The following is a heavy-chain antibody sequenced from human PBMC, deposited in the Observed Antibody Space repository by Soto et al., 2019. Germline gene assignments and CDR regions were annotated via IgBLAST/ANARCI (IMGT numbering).Heavy chain of an antibody. CDR1: GFTFSSYW. J-gene: IGHJ4*02. CDR3: AREKRITIFGVVTRPRDVYFDY. Sequence: GGSLRLSCAASGFTFSSYWMSWVRQAPGKGLEWVANIKQDGSEKYYVDSVKGRFTISRDNAKNSLYLQMNSLRAEDTAVYYCAREKRITIFGVVTRPRDVYFDYWGQGTLVTVSS. V-gene: IGHV3-7*01. CDR2: IKQDGSEK. D-gene: IGHD3-3*01.